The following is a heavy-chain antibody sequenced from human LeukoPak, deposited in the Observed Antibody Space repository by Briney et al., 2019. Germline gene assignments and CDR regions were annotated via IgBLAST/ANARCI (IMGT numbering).Heavy chain of an antibody. D-gene: IGHD2/OR15-2a*01. CDR2: ISESGGDT. CDR3: ARKVLVGNKYFDY. Sequence: GGSLRLSCAASGFTFSSYAMSWVRQAPGKGLEWVSTISESGGDTYDADSVKGRLTISRDNSKNTLYLHMNSLRAEDTAVYYCARKVLVGNKYFDYWGQGTLVTVSS. V-gene: IGHV3-23*01. J-gene: IGHJ4*02. CDR1: GFTFSSYA.